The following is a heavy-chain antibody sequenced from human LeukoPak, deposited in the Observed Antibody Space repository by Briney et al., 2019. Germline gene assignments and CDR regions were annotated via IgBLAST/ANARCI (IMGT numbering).Heavy chain of an antibody. Sequence: ASVKVSCKASGYTFTSYYMHWVRQAPGQGLEWMGIINPSGGSTSYAQKFQGRVTMTRDTSTSTVYMELSSLRSEDTAVYYCARGRGHYYDSSGYYSGSYWFGPWGQGTLVTVSS. CDR3: ARGRGHYYDSSGYYSGSYWFGP. D-gene: IGHD3-22*01. CDR1: GYTFTSYY. CDR2: INPSGGST. V-gene: IGHV1-46*01. J-gene: IGHJ5*02.